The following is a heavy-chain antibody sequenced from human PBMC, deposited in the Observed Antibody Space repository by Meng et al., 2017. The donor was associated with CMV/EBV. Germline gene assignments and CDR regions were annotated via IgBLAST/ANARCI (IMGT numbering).Heavy chain of an antibody. CDR2: IRYDGSNK. J-gene: IGHJ6*02. V-gene: IGHV3-30*02. CDR1: GFTFSSYG. D-gene: IGHD6-6*01. CDR3: ARNIAARTYYYYYYGMDV. Sequence: GESLKISCAASGFTFSSYGMHWVRQAPGKGLEWVAFIRYDGSNKYYADSVKGRFTISRDNSKSTLYLQMNSLRAEDTAVYYCARNIAARTYYYYYYGMDVWGQGTTVTVSS.